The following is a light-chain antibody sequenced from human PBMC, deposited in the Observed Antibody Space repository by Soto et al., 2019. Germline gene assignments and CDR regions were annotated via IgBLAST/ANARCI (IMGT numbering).Light chain of an antibody. J-gene: IGKJ3*01. CDR2: GAS. V-gene: IGKV3-20*01. Sequence: DIVLTQSPGTLSLSPGERATLSCRASQNVSSKYLAWYQQKPGQAPRVLIYGASIRATGIPERFSGGESGTDFTLTITRLEPEDFAVYYCQQYGSSLFTFGPGTKVDIK. CDR1: QNVSSKY. CDR3: QQYGSSLFT.